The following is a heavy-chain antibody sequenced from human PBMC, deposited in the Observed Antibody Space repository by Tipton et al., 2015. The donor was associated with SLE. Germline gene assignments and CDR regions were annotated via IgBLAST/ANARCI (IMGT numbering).Heavy chain of an antibody. CDR2: ITTKAYGEAA. CDR1: GFTFNNYA. D-gene: IGHD6-19*01. J-gene: IGHJ4*02. V-gene: IGHV3-49*04. Sequence: SLRLSCVASGFTFNNYAMSWVRQAPGTGLEWVGFITTKAYGEAAEYAASVRDRFTISRDDSKSVVYLQMNSLQTADTAVYYCTSNGSGYWGQGTLVTVSS. CDR3: TSNGSGY.